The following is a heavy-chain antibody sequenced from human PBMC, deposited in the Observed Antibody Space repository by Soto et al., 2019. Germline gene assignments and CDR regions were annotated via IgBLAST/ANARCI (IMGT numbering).Heavy chain of an antibody. Sequence: QVQLVQSGAEVKKPGASVKVSCKASGYTFTSYGISWVRQAPGQGLEWMGWISGYNDNTNYAWKFQGRVTMTTDTSTSTAYMELRSMRSEDTTVYYWARDSEISKIVEERNWFAHWGQGTLVTVSS. V-gene: IGHV1-18*01. CDR3: ARDSEISKIVEERNWFAH. D-gene: IGHD3-22*01. CDR2: ISGYNDNT. CDR1: GYTFTSYG. J-gene: IGHJ5*02.